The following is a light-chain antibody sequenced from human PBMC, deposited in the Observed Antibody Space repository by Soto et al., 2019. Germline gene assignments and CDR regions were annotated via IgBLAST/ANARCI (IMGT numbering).Light chain of an antibody. V-gene: IGLV1-36*01. CDR3: AAWDDSLNGPV. Sequence: SVLTQPPSVSEAPRQRFTISCSGSSSNIGNNAVNWYQQLPGKAPKLLIYYDDLLPSGVSDRFSGSKSGTSASLAISGLQSEDEADYYCAAWDDSLNGPVFGGGTKVTVL. CDR2: YDD. J-gene: IGLJ2*01. CDR1: SSNIGNNA.